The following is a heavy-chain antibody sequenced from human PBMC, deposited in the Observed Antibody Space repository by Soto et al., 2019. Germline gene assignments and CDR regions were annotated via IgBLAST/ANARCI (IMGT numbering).Heavy chain of an antibody. J-gene: IGHJ3*02. V-gene: IGHV2-5*02. CDR2: MYWDDDK. CDR3: AHCLELPAFDI. Sequence: SGPTLVKPTQTLTLTCTFSGFSLSTSGVGVGWIRQPPGKALEWLALMYWDDDKRYSPSLKSRPTINKDTSKNQVVLTMTNMDPVDTATYYCAHCLELPAFDIWGQGTMVTVSS. D-gene: IGHD1-7*01. CDR1: GFSLSTSGVG.